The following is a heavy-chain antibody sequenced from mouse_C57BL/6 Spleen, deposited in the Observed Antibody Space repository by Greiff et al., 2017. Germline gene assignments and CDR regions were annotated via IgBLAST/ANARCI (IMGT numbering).Heavy chain of an antibody. J-gene: IGHJ1*03. Sequence: QVQLKQSGAELARPGASVKLSCKASGYTFTSYGISWVKQRTGQGLEWIGEIYPRSGNTYYNEKFKGKATLTADKSSSTAYMELRSLTSEDSAVYFCARTYYDYADVWGTGTTVTVSS. V-gene: IGHV1-81*01. D-gene: IGHD2-4*01. CDR2: IYPRSGNT. CDR1: GYTFTSYG. CDR3: ARTYYDYADV.